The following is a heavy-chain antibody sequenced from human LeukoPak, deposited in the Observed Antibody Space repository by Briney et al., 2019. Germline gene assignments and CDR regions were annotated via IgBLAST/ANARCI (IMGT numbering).Heavy chain of an antibody. CDR2: ISSSSSTI. Sequence: PGGSLRLSCAASGFTFSSYSMNWVRQAPGKGLEWVSYISSSSSTIYYADSVKGRFIISRDNAKNSLYLQMNSLRAEDTAVYYCARDREANWEYYYYYYMDVWGKGTTVTVSS. CDR1: GFTFSSYS. D-gene: IGHD7-27*01. J-gene: IGHJ6*03. V-gene: IGHV3-48*04. CDR3: ARDREANWEYYYYYYMDV.